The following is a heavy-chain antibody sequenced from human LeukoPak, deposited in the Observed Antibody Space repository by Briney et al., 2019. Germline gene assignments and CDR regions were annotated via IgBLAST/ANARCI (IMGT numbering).Heavy chain of an antibody. CDR3: ATGIFSTVTTEDYYYYYGMDV. CDR1: GYTFTSYG. Sequence: ASVKVSCKASGYTFTSYGISWVRQAPGQGLEWMGWISAYNGNTNYAQKLQGRVTMTTDTSTSTAYMELRSLRSDDTAVYYCATGIFSTVTTEDYYYYYGMDVWGQGTTVTVSS. J-gene: IGHJ6*02. V-gene: IGHV1-18*01. D-gene: IGHD4-17*01. CDR2: ISAYNGNT.